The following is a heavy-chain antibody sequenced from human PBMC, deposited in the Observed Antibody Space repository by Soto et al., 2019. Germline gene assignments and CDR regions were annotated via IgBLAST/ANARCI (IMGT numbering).Heavy chain of an antibody. V-gene: IGHV4-39*01. J-gene: IGHJ6*03. CDR1: GDSISISSHY. D-gene: IGHD3-3*01. CDR3: ARITILGVLTFYMDV. Sequence: SKTLSLTCTVSGDSISISSHYWAWIRQPPGKGLEWIANIYYSGSTYYNPSLKSRLTISLDTSKNQFSLSLSSVTAADTAVYYCARITILGVLTFYMDVWGKGTTVTVSS. CDR2: IYYSGST.